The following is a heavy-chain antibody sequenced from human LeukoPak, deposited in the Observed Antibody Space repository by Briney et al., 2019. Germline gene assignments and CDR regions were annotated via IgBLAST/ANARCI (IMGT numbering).Heavy chain of an antibody. Sequence: PSETLSLTCTVSGGSISSGDYYWSWIRQPPGKGLEWIGYIYYSGSTYYNPSLKSRVTISVDTSKNQFSLKLSSGTAADTAVYYCARDRDYSNNDAFDIWGQGTMVNASS. J-gene: IGHJ3*02. CDR3: ARDRDYSNNDAFDI. CDR2: IYYSGST. V-gene: IGHV4-30-4*08. D-gene: IGHD4-11*01. CDR1: GGSISSGDYY.